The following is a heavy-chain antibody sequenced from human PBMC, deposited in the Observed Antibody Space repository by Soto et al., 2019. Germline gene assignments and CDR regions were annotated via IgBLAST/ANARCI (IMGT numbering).Heavy chain of an antibody. J-gene: IGHJ4*02. CDR1: GGSISSGGYY. CDR2: IYYSGST. V-gene: IGHV4-31*03. Sequence: QVQLQESGPGLVKPSQTLSLTCTVSGGSISSGGYYWSWIRQHPGKGLEWIGYIYYSGSTYYNPSLKSRVTTSIDTSKNQFSLKLSSVTAADTAVYYCARRAPAGPLDYWGQGTLVTVSS. CDR3: ARRAPAGPLDY.